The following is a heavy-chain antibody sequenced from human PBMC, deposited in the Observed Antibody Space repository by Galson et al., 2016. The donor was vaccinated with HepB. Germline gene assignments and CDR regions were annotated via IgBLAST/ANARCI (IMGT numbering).Heavy chain of an antibody. CDR3: AGPPVYYSNNNWFDP. CDR2: IYHSGTA. Sequence: SETLSLTCAVYGGSFSGSYWSWLRQSPGKGLEWIGEIYHSGTANYNPSLKSRVTMSVATSKSQFSLKLRSVTAADTAVYYCAGPPVYYSNNNWFDPWGQGTLVTVSS. J-gene: IGHJ5*02. CDR1: GGSFSGSY. V-gene: IGHV4-34*01. D-gene: IGHD4-11*01.